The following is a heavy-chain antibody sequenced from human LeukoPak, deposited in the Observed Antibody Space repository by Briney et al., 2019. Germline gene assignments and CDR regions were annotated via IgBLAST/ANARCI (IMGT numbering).Heavy chain of an antibody. CDR2: IKGDESAR. D-gene: IGHD3-16*01. Sequence: GESLRLSCAASGFTFSSYWMAWVRQAPGKGLEWVANIKGDESARHQADSVKGRFTISRDNAKNSLYLQMSSLRADDTAVYYCATEGAYTTSSPPAYWGQGTRVTVSS. CDR3: ATEGAYTTSSPPAY. J-gene: IGHJ4*02. CDR1: GFTFSSYW. V-gene: IGHV3-7*01.